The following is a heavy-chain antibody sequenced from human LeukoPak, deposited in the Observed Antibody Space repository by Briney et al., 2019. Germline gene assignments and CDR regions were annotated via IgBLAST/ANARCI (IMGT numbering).Heavy chain of an antibody. CDR2: IYYSGST. Sequence: SETLSLTCTVSGGSISNSTYYWGWIRQPPGKGLEWIGSIYYSGSTYYNPSLKSRVTISIDTSKNQFSLKLSSVTAADTAVYYCARISGSHRPNFDYWGQGTLVTVSS. D-gene: IGHD6-13*01. J-gene: IGHJ4*02. CDR1: GGSISNSTYY. CDR3: ARISGSHRPNFDY. V-gene: IGHV4-39*07.